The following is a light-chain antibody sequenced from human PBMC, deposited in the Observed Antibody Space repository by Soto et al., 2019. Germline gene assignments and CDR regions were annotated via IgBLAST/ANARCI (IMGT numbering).Light chain of an antibody. CDR1: QSVNSNY. CDR3: QQYDSTPPT. CDR2: GAS. Sequence: EILLTQSPGTLSLYPGERATLSCRASQSVNSNYLAWYQRKPGQAPRLLIYGASNRATDIPYRFSASGSGTDFTLTITRLEAEDFAVYYCQQYDSTPPTFGQGTKVEVK. V-gene: IGKV3-20*01. J-gene: IGKJ1*01.